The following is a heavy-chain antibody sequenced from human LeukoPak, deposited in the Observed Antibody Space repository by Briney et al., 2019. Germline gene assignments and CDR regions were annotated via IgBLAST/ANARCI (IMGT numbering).Heavy chain of an antibody. CDR2: ITHGGST. CDR3: ARGGWHSSSWYFDY. CDR1: GGSFSGYY. J-gene: IGHJ4*02. V-gene: IGHV4-34*01. Sequence: PSETLSLTCAVYGGSFSGYYWSWIRQPPGKGPEWIGEITHGGSTNYNPSLKSRATISVDTSKNQFSLELNSVTAADTAVYYCARGGWHSSSWYFDYWGQGTLVTVSS. D-gene: IGHD6-13*01.